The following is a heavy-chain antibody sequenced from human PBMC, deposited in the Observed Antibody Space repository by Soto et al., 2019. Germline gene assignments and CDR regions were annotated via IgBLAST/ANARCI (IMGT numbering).Heavy chain of an antibody. CDR2: TYYRSKWYY. CDR1: GDSVSSNSVV. CDR3: VRDEGVFKFGYGAFDI. D-gene: IGHD5-18*01. J-gene: IGHJ3*02. V-gene: IGHV6-1*01. Sequence: SQTLSLTCAISGDSVSSNSVVWNWIRQSPSRGLEWLGRTYYRSKWYYEYAVSVKSRIAINPDTSKNQVSLQLRSVTPEDTVVYYCVRDEGVFKFGYGAFDIWGQGTMVTV.